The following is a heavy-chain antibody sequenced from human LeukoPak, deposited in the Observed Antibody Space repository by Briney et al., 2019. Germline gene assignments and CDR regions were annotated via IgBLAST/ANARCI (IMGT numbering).Heavy chain of an antibody. CDR2: TYYRSKWYN. J-gene: IGHJ4*02. CDR1: GDSVSRNNAA. Sequence: SQTLSLTCAISGDSVSRNNAAWNWIRQSPSRGLEWLGRTYYRSKWYNDYAVSVKSRITINPDTSKNQFSLKLSSVTAADTAEYYCARIYCSSISCYDYFDYWGQGTLVTVSS. V-gene: IGHV6-1*01. CDR3: ARIYCSSISCYDYFDY. D-gene: IGHD2-2*01.